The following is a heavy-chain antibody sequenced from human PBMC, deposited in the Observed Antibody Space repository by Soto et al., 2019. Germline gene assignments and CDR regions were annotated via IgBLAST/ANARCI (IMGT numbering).Heavy chain of an antibody. V-gene: IGHV1-69*06. D-gene: IGHD2-15*01. Sequence: GASVKVSCKASGGTFSSYAISWVRQAPGQGLEWMGGIIPIFGTANYAQNFQGRVTITADKTTSTAYMELSSLRSEDTAVYYCARLGYGSGGSCYDLDYWGQGTLVTVSS. CDR2: IIPIFGTA. CDR3: ARLGYGSGGSCYDLDY. J-gene: IGHJ4*02. CDR1: GGTFSSYA.